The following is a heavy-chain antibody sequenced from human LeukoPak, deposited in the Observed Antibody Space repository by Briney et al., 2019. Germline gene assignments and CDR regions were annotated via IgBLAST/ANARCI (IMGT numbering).Heavy chain of an antibody. CDR2: IYYSGST. V-gene: IGHV4-59*01. D-gene: IGHD5-12*01. J-gene: IGHJ3*02. CDR1: GGSISSYY. Sequence: KPSETLSLTCTVSGGSISSYYWSWIRQPPGKGLEWIGYIYYSGSTNYNPSLKSRVTISVDTSKNQFSLKLSSVTAADTAVYYCARVEGYSGYDYAFDIWGQGTMVTVSS. CDR3: ARVEGYSGYDYAFDI.